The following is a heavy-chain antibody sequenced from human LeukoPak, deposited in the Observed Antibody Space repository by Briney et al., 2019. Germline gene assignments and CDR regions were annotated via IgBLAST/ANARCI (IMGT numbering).Heavy chain of an antibody. J-gene: IGHJ4*02. CDR1: GGXISSGAYY. Sequence: PSETLSLTCTVSGGXISSGAYYWSWIRQPPGKGLGWIGNIYYCGSTYYNPSLKSLVTISVDTSKNQFSLQLSSVTAADTAVYYCARFHDILPAFDYWGQGTLVTVSS. CDR3: ARFHDILPAFDY. CDR2: IYYCGST. D-gene: IGHD3-9*01. V-gene: IGHV4-30-4*01.